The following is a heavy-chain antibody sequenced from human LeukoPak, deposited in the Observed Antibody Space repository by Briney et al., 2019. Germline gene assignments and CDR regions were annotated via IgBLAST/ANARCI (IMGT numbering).Heavy chain of an antibody. Sequence: GESLKISCKGSGYSFNNYWIGWVRQMPGKGLEWMGIIYPGDSDTRYSPSFQGQVTISADKSISTAYLQWSSLKASDTAMYYCARYRYDSSGCYPFDYWGQGTLVTVSS. CDR2: IYPGDSDT. CDR1: GYSFNNYW. D-gene: IGHD3-22*01. CDR3: ARYRYDSSGCYPFDY. J-gene: IGHJ4*02. V-gene: IGHV5-51*01.